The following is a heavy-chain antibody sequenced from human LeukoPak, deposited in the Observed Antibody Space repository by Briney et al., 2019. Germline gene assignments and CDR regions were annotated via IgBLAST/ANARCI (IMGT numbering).Heavy chain of an antibody. CDR1: GYTFTSYG. J-gene: IGHJ4*02. V-gene: IGHV1-18*01. D-gene: IGHD3-10*01. CDR2: IRVYNGNT. CDR3: ARGGVTMVRGVIMNY. Sequence: ASVKVSCKASGYTFTSYGINWVRQAPGQGLEWMGWIRVYNGNTNYAQKLQGRVTMTTDTSTSTAYMELRSLRSDDTAVYYCARGGVTMVRGVIMNYWGQGTLVTVSS.